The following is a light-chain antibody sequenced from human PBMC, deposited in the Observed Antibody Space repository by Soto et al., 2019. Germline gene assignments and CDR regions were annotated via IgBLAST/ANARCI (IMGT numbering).Light chain of an antibody. CDR2: GAS. J-gene: IGKJ4*01. Sequence: EIVLTQSPGTLSLSPGERATLSCRASQSVSSSYLAWYQQKPGQAPRLLIYGASSRATGIPDRFSGSGSGTDFTLTISSLEPEDFAVYYCQQGSNWPPGLTFGGGTKVEIK. V-gene: IGKV3D-20*02. CDR1: QSVSSSY. CDR3: QQGSNWPPGLT.